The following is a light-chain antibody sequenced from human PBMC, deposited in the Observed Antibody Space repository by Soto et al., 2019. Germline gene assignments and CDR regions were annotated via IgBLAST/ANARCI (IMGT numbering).Light chain of an antibody. J-gene: IGKJ2*01. CDR3: QQRSNWPRWT. Sequence: EIVLTQSPATLSLSPGERATLSCRASQSVSSYLAWYQQKPGQAPRLLIYDASNRATGIPARFSGSGSGTDFTLAISSLEPEDFAVYYCQQRSNWPRWTFGQGTKLEIK. CDR1: QSVSSY. CDR2: DAS. V-gene: IGKV3-11*01.